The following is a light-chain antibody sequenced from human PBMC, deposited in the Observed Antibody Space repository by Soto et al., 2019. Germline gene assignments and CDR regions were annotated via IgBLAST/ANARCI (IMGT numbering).Light chain of an antibody. CDR2: AAS. V-gene: IGKV1-39*01. Sequence: DIQMTQSPSSLSASIGDRITITCRASQSISSHLYWFQQKPGQAPKLLIYAASSLQSGVPSRFSGSGSGTYFTLTISSLQPEDFATYYCQQSYSNSITFGQGTRLEIK. CDR1: QSISSH. J-gene: IGKJ5*01. CDR3: QQSYSNSIT.